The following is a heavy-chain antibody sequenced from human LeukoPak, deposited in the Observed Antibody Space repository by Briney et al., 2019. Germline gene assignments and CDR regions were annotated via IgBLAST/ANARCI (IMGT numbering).Heavy chain of an antibody. J-gene: IGHJ4*02. D-gene: IGHD3-10*01. Sequence: GGSLRLSCAASGFTFSSYSMNWVRQAPGKGLEWVSSISSSSSYIYYADSVKGRFTISRDNAKNSLYLQRNSLRAEDTAVYYCARDSGSRSGLDYWGQGTLVTVSS. CDR2: ISSSSSYI. V-gene: IGHV3-21*01. CDR1: GFTFSSYS. CDR3: ARDSGSRSGLDY.